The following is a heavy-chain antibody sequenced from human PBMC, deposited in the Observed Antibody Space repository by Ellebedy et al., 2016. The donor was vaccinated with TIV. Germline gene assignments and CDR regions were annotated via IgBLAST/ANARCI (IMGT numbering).Heavy chain of an antibody. J-gene: IGHJ4*02. Sequence: GESLKISCSASGFTVSSKYMSWVRQAPGKGLEWVSVIYTSGPTYYADSVQGRFTISRDTSKNTLYLQMNSLRAEDTAVYYCATTNILNDYSDYFAYWGQGTLVTVSS. V-gene: IGHV3-53*01. CDR3: ATTNILNDYSDYFAY. CDR2: IYTSGPT. CDR1: GFTVSSKY. D-gene: IGHD4-11*01.